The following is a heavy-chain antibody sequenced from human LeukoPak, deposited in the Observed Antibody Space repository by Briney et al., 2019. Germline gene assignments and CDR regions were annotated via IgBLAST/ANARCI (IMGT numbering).Heavy chain of an antibody. CDR1: GFTFSSYA. CDR3: VRGGWGASWSN. D-gene: IGHD6-19*01. V-gene: IGHV3-23*01. Sequence: GGSLRLSCAASGFTFSSYAMSWVRQAPGKGLEWVSAISGSGGDTYYADSVKGRFTISRDNSQNTLYLQMESLRVEDTAVYYCVRGGWGASWSNWGQGTLVTVSS. J-gene: IGHJ4*02. CDR2: ISGSGGDT.